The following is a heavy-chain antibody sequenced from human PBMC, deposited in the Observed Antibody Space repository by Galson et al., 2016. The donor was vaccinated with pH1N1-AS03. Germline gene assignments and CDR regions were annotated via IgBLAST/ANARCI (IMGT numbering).Heavy chain of an antibody. CDR2: IIPMLGRG. CDR1: GGTFSTNG. D-gene: IGHD6-6*01. Sequence: SVKVSCKASGGTFSTNGFTWVRQAPGQGLEWMGRIIPMLGRGNYAQKFQGRVTIIADISTSTTYMELSNLTSEDTAIYYFARERDSSSSSISVSWGQGTQVTVSS. J-gene: IGHJ5*02. CDR3: ARERDSSSSSISVS. V-gene: IGHV1-69*04.